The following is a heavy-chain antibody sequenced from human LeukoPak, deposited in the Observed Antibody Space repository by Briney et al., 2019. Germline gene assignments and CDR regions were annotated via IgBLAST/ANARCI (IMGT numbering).Heavy chain of an antibody. V-gene: IGHV3-23*01. D-gene: IGHD5-18*01. CDR3: AKVLGYSYGSDY. J-gene: IGHJ4*02. Sequence: PGGSLRLSCAASGFTFSNYAMSWDRQAPGKGLEWVSAISGSGGSTYYAASVKGRFTISGDNSKNTLYLQMNSLRAEDRAVYYCAKVLGYSYGSDYWGQGTLVTVSS. CDR2: ISGSGGST. CDR1: GFTFSNYA.